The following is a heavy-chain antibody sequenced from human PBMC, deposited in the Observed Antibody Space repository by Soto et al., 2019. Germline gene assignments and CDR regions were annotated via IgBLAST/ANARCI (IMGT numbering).Heavy chain of an antibody. CDR3: ARKNYDIMTGENNWFDP. CDR2: IYYSGST. Sequence: PSETLSLTCTVSGGSFSSHYWSWIRQPPGKGLEWIGYIYYSGSTNYNPSLESRVTISLDASKNQFSLKLSSVTAADTAVYYCARKNYDIMTGENNWFDPWGQGTLVTVSS. V-gene: IGHV4-59*08. D-gene: IGHD3-9*01. CDR1: GGSFSSHY. J-gene: IGHJ5*02.